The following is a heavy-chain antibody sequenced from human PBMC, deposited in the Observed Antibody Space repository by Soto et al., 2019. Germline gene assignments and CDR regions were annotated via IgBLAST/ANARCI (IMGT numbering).Heavy chain of an antibody. D-gene: IGHD3-3*01. CDR1: NGPVNISDYY. CDR3: SRSFRVRSSPPGLDY. Sequence: PSDTLSLTCTASNGPVNISDYYGRWISQAPGKGLEWIGYIYYCGSASYNPALKRRVSISLDTSNNQSSLSLRSVTAADTAVYFCSRSFRVRSSPPGLDYWGQGTLVTVSS. J-gene: IGHJ4*02. V-gene: IGHV4-30-4*02. CDR2: IYYCGSA.